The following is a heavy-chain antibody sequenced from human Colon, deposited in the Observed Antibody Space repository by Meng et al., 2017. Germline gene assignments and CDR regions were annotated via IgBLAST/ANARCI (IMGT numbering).Heavy chain of an antibody. V-gene: IGHV1-2*06. J-gene: IGHJ4*02. Sequence: QLQRVQPGGGWKKPGYPLKVSLKTSGYIFTDYHMHCLRQAPGQGLEWRGRIDPNTGGTIYAQKFQGRVTMTRDTSNTTAYMELSSLRSVYTAVYYCARVLFSGSYPIAYWGQGTLVTVSS. CDR1: GYIFTDYH. CDR2: IDPNTGGT. CDR3: ARVLFSGSYPIAY. D-gene: IGHD1-26*01.